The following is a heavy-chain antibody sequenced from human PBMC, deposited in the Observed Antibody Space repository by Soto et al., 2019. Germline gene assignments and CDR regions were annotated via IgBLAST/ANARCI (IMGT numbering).Heavy chain of an antibody. CDR2: IYSGGST. J-gene: IGHJ6*02. Sequence: GSLRLSCAASGFTVSSNYMSWVRQAPGKGLEWVSVIYSGGSTYYADSVKGRFTISRDNSKNTLYLQMNSLRAEDTAVYYCARNLRDYYYGMDVWGQGTTVTVSS. V-gene: IGHV3-53*01. CDR3: ARNLRDYYYGMDV. CDR1: GFTVSSNY. D-gene: IGHD4-17*01.